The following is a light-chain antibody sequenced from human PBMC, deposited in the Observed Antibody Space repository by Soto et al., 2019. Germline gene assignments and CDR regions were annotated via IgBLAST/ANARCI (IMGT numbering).Light chain of an antibody. Sequence: QSVLTQPPSVSGAPGQSVTISCTGSTPNIGAGYDVHWYQQLPGTAPKLLIYGNTNRPSGVPDRFSGSKSGTSASLAITGLQAEDEADYYCQSYDSSLGGSGVFGTGTKVTVL. CDR1: TPNIGAGYD. CDR3: QSYDSSLGGSGV. CDR2: GNT. V-gene: IGLV1-40*01. J-gene: IGLJ1*01.